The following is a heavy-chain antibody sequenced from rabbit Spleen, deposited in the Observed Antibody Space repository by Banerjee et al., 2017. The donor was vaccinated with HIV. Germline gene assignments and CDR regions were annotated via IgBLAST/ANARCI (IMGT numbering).Heavy chain of an antibody. Sequence: QSLEESGGDLVKPGGSLTLACTASGFSFITSYYMCWVRQAPGKGLEWIACIDTGFGATTYYASWAKGRFTISKTSSTTVTLQMTSLTAADTATYFCARDLYSSGWGALSYGLDLWGQGTLVTVS. D-gene: IGHD4-1*01. J-gene: IGHJ6*01. CDR3: ARDLYSSGWGALSYGLDL. V-gene: IGHV1S40*01. CDR1: GFSFITSYY. CDR2: IDTGFGATT.